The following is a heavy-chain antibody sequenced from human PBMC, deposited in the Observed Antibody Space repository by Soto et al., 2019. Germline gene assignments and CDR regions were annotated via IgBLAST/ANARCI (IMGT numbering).Heavy chain of an antibody. Sequence: PGGSLRLSCAASGFTFSSYSMNWVRQAPGKGLEWVSSISSSSSYIYYADSVKGRFTISRDNAKNSLYLQMNSLRAEDTAVYYCARATPGSSWYFDYWGQGTLVTVSS. CDR2: ISSSSSYI. CDR3: ARATPGSSWYFDY. D-gene: IGHD6-13*01. V-gene: IGHV3-21*01. J-gene: IGHJ4*02. CDR1: GFTFSSYS.